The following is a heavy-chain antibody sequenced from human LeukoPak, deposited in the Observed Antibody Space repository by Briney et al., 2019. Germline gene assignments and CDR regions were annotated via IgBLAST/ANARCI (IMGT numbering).Heavy chain of an antibody. Sequence: PGGSLRLSCAASGFTFSSYAMRWVRQAPGKGLEWVAVISYDGSNKYYADSVKGRFTISRDNSKNTLYLQMNSLRAEDTAVYYCARGTGRDTPGGDWFDPWGQGTLVTVSS. V-gene: IGHV3-30-3*01. J-gene: IGHJ5*02. D-gene: IGHD5-18*01. CDR1: GFTFSSYA. CDR2: ISYDGSNK. CDR3: ARGTGRDTPGGDWFDP.